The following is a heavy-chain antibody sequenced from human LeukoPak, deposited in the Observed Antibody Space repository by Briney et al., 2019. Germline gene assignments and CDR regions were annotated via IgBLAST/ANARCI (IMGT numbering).Heavy chain of an antibody. CDR2: IIPIFGTA. Sequence: SVKVSCKASGGTFSSYAISWVRRAPGQGLEWMGGIIPIFGTAKYAQKFQGRVTITADESTSTAYMELSSLRSEDTAVYYCATRAWEGWFDPWGREPRSPSPQ. J-gene: IGHJ5*02. D-gene: IGHD1-26*01. CDR1: GGTFSSYA. V-gene: IGHV1-69*13. CDR3: ATRAWEGWFDP.